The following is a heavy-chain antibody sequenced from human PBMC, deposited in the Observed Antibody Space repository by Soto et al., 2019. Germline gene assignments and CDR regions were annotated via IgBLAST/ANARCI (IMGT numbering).Heavy chain of an antibody. CDR3: ARFSGGSYNTYSFYYGMDA. CDR1: GYTFTSYG. Sequence: ASVKVSCKASGYTFTSYGISWVRQAPGQGLDWMGWISAYSGNTKYAQDLQGRVTMTTDTSTSTAYMELRSLRSDDTAMYYCARFSGGSYNTYSFYYGMDAWGQGTTVTVSS. CDR2: ISAYSGNT. D-gene: IGHD2-15*01. V-gene: IGHV1-18*04. J-gene: IGHJ6*02.